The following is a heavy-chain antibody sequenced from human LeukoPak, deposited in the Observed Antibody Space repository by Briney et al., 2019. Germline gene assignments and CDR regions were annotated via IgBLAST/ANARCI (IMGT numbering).Heavy chain of an antibody. J-gene: IGHJ2*01. CDR1: GGSISSYY. CDR3: ARTYGSSGLGYFDL. Sequence: SEALSLTCTVSGGSISSYYWSWIRQPPGKGLEWIGYIYYSGSTNYSPSLKSRLTISVDTSKNQFSLKLSSVTAADTAVYYCARTYGSSGLGYFDLWGRGTLVTVSS. D-gene: IGHD6-13*01. CDR2: IYYSGST. V-gene: IGHV4-59*01.